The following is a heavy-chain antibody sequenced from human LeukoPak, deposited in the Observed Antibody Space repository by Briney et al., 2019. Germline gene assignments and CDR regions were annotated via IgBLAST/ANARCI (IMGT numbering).Heavy chain of an antibody. D-gene: IGHD3-10*01. CDR3: ARAAGVRGVIITGFDP. J-gene: IGHJ5*02. CDR1: GGSISSYY. Sequence: SETLSLTCTVSGGSISSYYWSWIRQPPGKGLEWIGYIYYSGSTNYNPSLKSRVTISVDTSKNQFSLKLSSVTAADTAVSYCARAAGVRGVIITGFDPWGQGTLVTVSS. V-gene: IGHV4-59*01. CDR2: IYYSGST.